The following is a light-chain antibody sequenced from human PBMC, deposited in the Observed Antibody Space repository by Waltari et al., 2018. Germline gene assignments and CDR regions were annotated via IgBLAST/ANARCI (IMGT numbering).Light chain of an antibody. CDR3: SSYSTTNTIV. Sequence: QSALTQPASVSGSPGQSLTISCTGTSSDIGDYNYVSWYQQRPGTAPQLMIFDFTNRPSGVSNRFSGSKSGNTASLTISGLRADDEAHYYCSSYSTTNTIVFGTGTKVTVL. CDR2: DFT. J-gene: IGLJ1*01. CDR1: SSDIGDYNY. V-gene: IGLV2-14*01.